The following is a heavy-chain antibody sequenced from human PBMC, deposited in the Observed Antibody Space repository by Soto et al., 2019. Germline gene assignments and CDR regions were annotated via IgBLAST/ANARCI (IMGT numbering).Heavy chain of an antibody. V-gene: IGHV4-59*01. J-gene: IGHJ6*02. CDR3: ARVLGEDFGESQNYYYYYGMDV. Sequence: PSETLSLTCTVSGGSISSYYWSWLRQPPGKGLEWIGYIYYSGSTNYNPSLKSRVTISVDTSKNQFSLKLSSVTAADTAVYYCARVLGEDFGESQNYYYYYGMDVWGQGTTVTVSS. D-gene: IGHD3-10*01. CDR2: IYYSGST. CDR1: GGSISSYY.